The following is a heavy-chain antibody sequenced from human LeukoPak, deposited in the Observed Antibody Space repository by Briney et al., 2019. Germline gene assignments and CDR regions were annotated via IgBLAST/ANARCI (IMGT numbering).Heavy chain of an antibody. J-gene: IGHJ3*02. CDR1: GYTFTSYG. CDR2: ISAYNGNT. V-gene: IGHV1-18*01. D-gene: IGHD1-1*01. Sequence: GASVKVSRKASGYTFTSYGISWVRQAPGQGLERMGWISAYNGNTNYAQKLQGRVTMTTDTSTSTAYMELRSLRSDGTAVYYRARAATGGAFDIWGQGTMVTVSS. CDR3: ARAATGGAFDI.